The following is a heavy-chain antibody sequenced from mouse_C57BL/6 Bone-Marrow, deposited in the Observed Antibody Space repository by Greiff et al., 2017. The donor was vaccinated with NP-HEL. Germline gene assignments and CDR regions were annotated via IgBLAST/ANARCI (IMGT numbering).Heavy chain of an antibody. CDR1: GFTFSDYG. D-gene: IGHD2-3*01. CDR3: ARQTYDGYYVWFAY. CDR2: ISSGSSTI. J-gene: IGHJ3*01. Sequence: EVQLVESGGGLVKPGGSLKLSCAASGFTFSDYGMHWVRQAPEKGLEWVAYISSGSSTIYYADTVKGRFTISRDNAKNTLFLQMTSLRSEDTAMYYCARQTYDGYYVWFAYWGQGTLVTVSA. V-gene: IGHV5-17*01.